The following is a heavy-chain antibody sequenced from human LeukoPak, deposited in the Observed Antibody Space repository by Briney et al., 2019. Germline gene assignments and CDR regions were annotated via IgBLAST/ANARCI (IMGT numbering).Heavy chain of an antibody. Sequence: ASVKVSCKASGYTFTNYYMYWVRQAPGQGLEWMGWISAYNGNTNYAQKFQGRVTMTRDTSTSTVYMELSSLRSEDTAVYYCAREIGPIQLHLWGSAFDYWGQGTLVTVSS. CDR2: ISAYNGNT. J-gene: IGHJ4*02. D-gene: IGHD5-24*01. V-gene: IGHV1-46*01. CDR3: AREIGPIQLHLWGSAFDY. CDR1: GYTFTNYY.